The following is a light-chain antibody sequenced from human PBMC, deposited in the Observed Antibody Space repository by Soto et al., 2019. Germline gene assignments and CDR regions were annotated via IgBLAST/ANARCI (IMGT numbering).Light chain of an antibody. V-gene: IGKV3-15*01. CDR1: QSVSSY. Sequence: EIVLTQSPATLSLSPGERATLSCRASQSVSSYLAWYQQKPGQAPRLLIYGAATRATGIPARFSGSGSGTEFTLTISSLQSDDIAVYYCQQYHNWPAFGQGTKVDI. J-gene: IGKJ1*01. CDR2: GAA. CDR3: QQYHNWPA.